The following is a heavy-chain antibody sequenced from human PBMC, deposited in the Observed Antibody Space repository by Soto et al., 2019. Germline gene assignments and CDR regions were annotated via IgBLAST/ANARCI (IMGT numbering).Heavy chain of an antibody. CDR3: ARGRSGSYYNFREAHYYFDY. Sequence: PGGSLRLSCAASGFTFSSYAMHWVRQAPGKGLEWVAVISYDGSNKYYADSVKGRFTISRDNSKNTLYLQMNSLRAEDTAVYYCARGRSGSYYNFREAHYYFDYWGQGTLVTVSS. J-gene: IGHJ4*02. CDR1: GFTFSSYA. CDR2: ISYDGSNK. D-gene: IGHD3-10*01. V-gene: IGHV3-30-3*01.